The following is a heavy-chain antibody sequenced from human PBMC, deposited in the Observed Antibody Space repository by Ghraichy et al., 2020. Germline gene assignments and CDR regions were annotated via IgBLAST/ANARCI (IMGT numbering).Heavy chain of an antibody. V-gene: IGHV3-53*01. Sequence: GGSLRLSCAASGFTVSSNYMSWVRQAPGKGLDWVSVIYSGGSTYYADSVKGRFTISRDNSKNTLYLQMNSLRAEDTAVYYCARAATTGSYYYGMDVWGQGTTVTVSS. D-gene: IGHD4-11*01. CDR2: IYSGGST. CDR3: ARAATTGSYYYGMDV. J-gene: IGHJ6*02. CDR1: GFTVSSNY.